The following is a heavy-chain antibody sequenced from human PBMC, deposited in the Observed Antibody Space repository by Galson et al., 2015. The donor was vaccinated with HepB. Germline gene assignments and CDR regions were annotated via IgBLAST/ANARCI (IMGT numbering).Heavy chain of an antibody. CDR2: IYHTGNT. V-gene: IGHV4-39*01. J-gene: IGHJ5*02. CDR3: AREGYTTDT. D-gene: IGHD5-12*01. CDR1: GVSITSGQYY. Sequence: SETLSLTCTVSGVSITSGQYYWAWVRQSPGKGLGWIGSIYHTGNTYYNSSLKSRLTMSLVTSTNQVSLRLTSVTAADTAIYYCAREGYTTDTWGQGTLVIVSS.